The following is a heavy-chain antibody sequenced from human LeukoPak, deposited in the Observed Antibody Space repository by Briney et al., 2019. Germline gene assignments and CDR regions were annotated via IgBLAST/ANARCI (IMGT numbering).Heavy chain of an antibody. Sequence: PGGSLRLSCAASGFTFDDYGMSWVRQAPGKGLEWVSGISWNSGSIGYADSVKGRFTISRDNAKNSLYLQMNSLRAEDTALYYCAKEKYGDYLDYWGQGTLVTVSS. D-gene: IGHD4-17*01. J-gene: IGHJ4*02. CDR3: AKEKYGDYLDY. CDR2: ISWNSGSI. CDR1: GFTFDDYG. V-gene: IGHV3-9*01.